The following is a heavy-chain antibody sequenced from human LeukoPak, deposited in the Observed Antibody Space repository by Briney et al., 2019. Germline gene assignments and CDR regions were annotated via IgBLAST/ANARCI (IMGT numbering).Heavy chain of an antibody. V-gene: IGHV3-30-3*01. J-gene: IGHJ4*02. Sequence: GRSLRLSCAASGFTFSSYAMHWVRQAPGKGLEWVAVISYDGSNKYYADSVKGRFTISRDNSKNTLYLQMNSLRAEDTAVYYCAIPPSYYYDSSGYSWYFDYWGQGTLVTVSS. CDR3: AIPPSYYYDSSGYSWYFDY. D-gene: IGHD3-22*01. CDR1: GFTFSSYA. CDR2: ISYDGSNK.